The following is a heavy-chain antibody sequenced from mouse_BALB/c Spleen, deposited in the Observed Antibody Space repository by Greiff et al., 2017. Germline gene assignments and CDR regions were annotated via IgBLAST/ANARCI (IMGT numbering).Heavy chain of an antibody. CDR3: ARGRAIYDGSA. CDR1: GYSITSGYY. J-gene: IGHJ3*01. V-gene: IGHV3-6*02. Sequence: DVKLVESGPGLVKPSQSLSLTCSVTGYSITSGYYWNWIRQFPGNKLEWMGYISYDGSNNYNPSLKNRISITRDTSKNQFFLKLNSVTTEDTATYYCARGRAIYDGSAWGQGTLVTVSA. CDR2: ISYDGSN. D-gene: IGHD2-3*01.